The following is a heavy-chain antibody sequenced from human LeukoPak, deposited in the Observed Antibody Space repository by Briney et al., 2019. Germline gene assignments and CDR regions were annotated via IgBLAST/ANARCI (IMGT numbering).Heavy chain of an antibody. J-gene: IGHJ3*02. D-gene: IGHD3-10*02. V-gene: IGHV3-48*01. CDR1: GFTFSSYS. CDR3: ARACSPCGDAFDI. Sequence: PGGSLRLSCVASGFTFSSYSMNWVRQAPGKGLEWVSYISSSSSTIYYADSVKGRFTISRDNAKNSLYLQMNSLRAEDTAVYYCARACSPCGDAFDIWGQGTMVTVSS. CDR2: ISSSSSTI.